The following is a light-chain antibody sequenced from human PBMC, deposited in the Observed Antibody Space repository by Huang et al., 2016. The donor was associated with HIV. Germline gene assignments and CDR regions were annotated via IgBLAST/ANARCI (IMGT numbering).Light chain of an antibody. Sequence: DIQMTQSPSSLSASVGDRVTITCRASQSISNSLNWYQQKPGKAPELLIYAASHVQTGVPSRFSGSGSVTDFTLTISSLQPEDFASYFCQQSYSSLLYTFGQGTKLEIK. CDR1: QSISNS. CDR3: QQSYSSLLYT. J-gene: IGKJ2*01. CDR2: AAS. V-gene: IGKV1-39*01.